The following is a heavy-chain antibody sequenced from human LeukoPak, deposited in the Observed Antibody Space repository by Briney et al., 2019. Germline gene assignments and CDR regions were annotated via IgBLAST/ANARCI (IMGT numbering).Heavy chain of an antibody. Sequence: GGSLRLSCAASGFTFSSYWMSWVRQAPGKGLEWVANIKQDGSEKYYVDSVKGRFTISRDNAKNSLYLQTNSLRAEDTAVYYCARVYDSSGYYFPFFDYWGQGTLVTVSS. CDR2: IKQDGSEK. D-gene: IGHD3-22*01. CDR3: ARVYDSSGYYFPFFDY. J-gene: IGHJ4*02. V-gene: IGHV3-7*01. CDR1: GFTFSSYW.